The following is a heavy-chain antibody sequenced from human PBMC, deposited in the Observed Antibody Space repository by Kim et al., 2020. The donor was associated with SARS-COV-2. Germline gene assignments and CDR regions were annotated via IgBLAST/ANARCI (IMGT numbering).Heavy chain of an antibody. D-gene: IGHD4-17*01. Sequence: GGSLRLSCVASGFTFTNAWMNWVRQAPGKGLEWVGRVKTKTDGGTTDYGAPVKDRFTISRDDSKSTVSLQMNSLKTEDTAVYYCAAYGGHDYWGQGTLVTVSS. J-gene: IGHJ4*02. CDR2: VKTKTDGGTT. CDR3: AAYGGHDY. V-gene: IGHV3-15*01. CDR1: GFTFTNAW.